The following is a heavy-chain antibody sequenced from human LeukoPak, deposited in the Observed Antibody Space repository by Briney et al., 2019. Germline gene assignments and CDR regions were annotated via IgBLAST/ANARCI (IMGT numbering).Heavy chain of an antibody. CDR1: GGSISSYQ. CDR3: AGHHPRNTVDF. J-gene: IGHJ4*02. CDR2: ISYSGFT. D-gene: IGHD2-8*02. Sequence: PSETLSLTCTVSGGSISSYQWSWIRQLPGKGLEWIGYISYSGFTNYNPSLKSRVTISLDTSKNQFSLKLTSVTAADTAVYYCAGHHPRNTVDFWGQGTLVTVSS. V-gene: IGHV4-59*08.